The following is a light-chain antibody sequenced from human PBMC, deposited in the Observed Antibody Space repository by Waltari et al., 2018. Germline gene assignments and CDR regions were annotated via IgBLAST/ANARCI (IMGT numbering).Light chain of an antibody. Sequence: IQFTQTPSYLSASVGDRVTITCWDGHDINKSLAWYQQKTGKAPKLLIYAASYLQGGVPSRFSGSGSGTDFALTIISLQPKDTSTYYYKHLETYTITF. J-gene: IGKJ5*01. V-gene: IGKV1-9*01. CDR1: HDINKS. CDR3: KHLETYTIT. CDR2: AAS.